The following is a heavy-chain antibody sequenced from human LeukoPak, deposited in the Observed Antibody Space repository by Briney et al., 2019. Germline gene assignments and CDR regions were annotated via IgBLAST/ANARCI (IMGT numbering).Heavy chain of an antibody. CDR2: IHQSGRT. CDR3: TRERGPSYWFFDL. V-gene: IGHV4-59*12. CDR1: GGSIGSYY. Sequence: SETLSLTCTVSGGSIGSYYWSWIRQPPGKGLEWIGSIHQSGRTYYNPSLKSRVTISVDTSKNQFSLKLSSVTATDTAVYYCTRERGPSYWFFDLWGRGTLVTVSS. J-gene: IGHJ2*01.